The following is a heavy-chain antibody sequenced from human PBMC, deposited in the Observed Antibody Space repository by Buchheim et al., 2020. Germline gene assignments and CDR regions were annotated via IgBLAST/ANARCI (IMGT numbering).Heavy chain of an antibody. Sequence: EVQLVESGGGLVQPRGSLRLSCTASGFTFSNYWMTWVRQAPGKGLEWVANIKQDGSDKYYVDSVRGRFTISRDNAKNSLYLQMNSLRAEDTAVYYCATDRAVVAAARFDYWGQGTL. V-gene: IGHV3-7*01. CDR2: IKQDGSDK. D-gene: IGHD2-2*01. CDR1: GFTFSNYW. CDR3: ATDRAVVAAARFDY. J-gene: IGHJ4*02.